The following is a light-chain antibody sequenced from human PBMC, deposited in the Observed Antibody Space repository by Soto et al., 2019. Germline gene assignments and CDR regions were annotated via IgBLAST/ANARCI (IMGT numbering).Light chain of an antibody. Sequence: IVMTQSPATLSVSPGERANLSCRASQSVGTKLAWYQQTPGQAPRLLIYGASNRATGVPARISGSVSGTEVTLTIASLQSEDFAVYYCQQYSSWLWTFGQGTKVEIK. CDR3: QQYSSWLWT. CDR2: GAS. CDR1: QSVGTK. J-gene: IGKJ1*01. V-gene: IGKV3-15*01.